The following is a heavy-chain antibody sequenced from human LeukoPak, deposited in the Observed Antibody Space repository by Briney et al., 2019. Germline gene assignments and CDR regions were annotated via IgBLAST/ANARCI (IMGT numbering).Heavy chain of an antibody. D-gene: IGHD6-19*01. CDR3: ARAGVYSSGWWEYDAFDI. J-gene: IGHJ3*02. CDR1: GGTFSRYA. Sequence: SVKASCKASGGTFSRYAISWVRQAPGQGLEGLGGIILIFGAANYDKKFHGRGTITTDESTSNAYMELSSLRSEDAAVYYCARAGVYSSGWWEYDAFDIWGQGTMVTVSS. CDR2: IILIFGAA. V-gene: IGHV1-69*05.